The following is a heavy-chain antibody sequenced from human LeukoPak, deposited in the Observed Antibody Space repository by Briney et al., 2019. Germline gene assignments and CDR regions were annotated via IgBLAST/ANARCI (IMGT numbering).Heavy chain of an antibody. CDR1: GFTFSSYG. Sequence: PGGSLRLSCAASGFTFSSYGMHWVRQAPGKGLEWVAFIRYDGSNKYYADSVKGRFTISRDNSKNTLNLQMNSLRAEDTAVYYCAKDPTHYRVWDHYETIGLSYWGQGTLVTVSS. CDR3: AKDPTHYRVWDHYETIGLSY. J-gene: IGHJ4*02. CDR2: IRYDGSNK. D-gene: IGHD3-22*01. V-gene: IGHV3-30*02.